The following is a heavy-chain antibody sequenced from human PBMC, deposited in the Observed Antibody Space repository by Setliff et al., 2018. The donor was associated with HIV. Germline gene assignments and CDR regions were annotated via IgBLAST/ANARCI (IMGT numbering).Heavy chain of an antibody. J-gene: IGHJ4*01. Sequence: PSETLSLTCTVSGGSISSYYWSWIRQPPGKGLEWIGYINHSGSTNYNPSLKSRVTISVDTSKNQFSLKLSSVTAADTAVYYCARGGGSGSYYFSAFDYWGHGTLVTVSS. CDR3: ARGGGSGSYYFSAFDY. V-gene: IGHV4-59*12. CDR1: GGSISSYY. D-gene: IGHD1-26*01. CDR2: INHSGST.